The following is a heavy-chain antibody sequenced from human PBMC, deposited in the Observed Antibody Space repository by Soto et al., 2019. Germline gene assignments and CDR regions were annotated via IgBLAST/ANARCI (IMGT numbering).Heavy chain of an antibody. CDR2: IYYSGST. J-gene: IGHJ4*02. CDR3: ARQVADMAIDY. Sequence: SETLSLTCTVSGGSISSYYWSWIRQPPGKGLEWIGYIYYSGSTNYNPSLKSRVTISVDTSKNQFSLKLSSVTAADTAVYYCARQVADMAIDYWGQGTLVTVSS. CDR1: GGSISSYY. D-gene: IGHD2-15*01. V-gene: IGHV4-59*08.